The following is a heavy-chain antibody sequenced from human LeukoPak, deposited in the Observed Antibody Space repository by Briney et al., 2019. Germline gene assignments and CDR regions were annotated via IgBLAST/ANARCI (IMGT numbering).Heavy chain of an antibody. CDR3: ARTAGWNYDTETLTFYREQTYDY. V-gene: IGHV3-9*01. J-gene: IGHJ4*02. Sequence: GGSLRLSCAASGFTFDDYAMHWVRQAPGKGLEWVSAISGSGGSTYYADSVKGRFTISRDNAKNTLYLQMNSLRAEDTAVYYCARTAGWNYDTETLTFYREQTYDYWGQGTLVTVSS. D-gene: IGHD1-7*01. CDR1: GFTFDDYA. CDR2: ISGSGGST.